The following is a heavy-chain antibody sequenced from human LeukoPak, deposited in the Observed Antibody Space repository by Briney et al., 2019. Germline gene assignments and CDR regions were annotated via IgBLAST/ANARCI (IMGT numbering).Heavy chain of an antibody. CDR3: ATVQPHYDFWSGYPYGMDV. CDR2: FDPEVGET. V-gene: IGHV1-24*01. CDR1: GYTLTELS. D-gene: IGHD3-3*01. Sequence: ASVKVSCKVSGYTLTELSMHWVRQAPGKGLEWMGGFDPEVGETIYAQKFQGRVTMTEDTSTDTAYMELSSLRSEDTAVYYCATVQPHYDFWSGYPYGMDVWGQGTTVTVSS. J-gene: IGHJ6*02.